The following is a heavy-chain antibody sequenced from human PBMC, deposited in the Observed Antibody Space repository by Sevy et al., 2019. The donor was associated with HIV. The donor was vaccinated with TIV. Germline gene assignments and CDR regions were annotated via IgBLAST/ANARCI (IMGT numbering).Heavy chain of an antibody. V-gene: IGHV3-33*05. D-gene: IGHD2-2*03. Sequence: GGSLRLSCKASGFAFSNYAMHWVRHAPGKGLEWVAVMSYDGSHKFYTDFVKGRFTISRDNSKSTMYLEMSDLRVGDTAVYYCATDGSYWGRGTLVTVSS. J-gene: IGHJ4*02. CDR1: GFAFSNYA. CDR2: MSYDGSHK. CDR3: ATDGSY.